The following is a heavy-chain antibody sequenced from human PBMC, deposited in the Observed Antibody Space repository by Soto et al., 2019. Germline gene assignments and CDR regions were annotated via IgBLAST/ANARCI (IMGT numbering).Heavy chain of an antibody. D-gene: IGHD5-18*01. CDR2: IYYSGST. V-gene: IGHV4-59*01. CDR3: ARGGSGYSYGYAFDY. J-gene: IGHJ4*02. Sequence: SETLSLTCTVSVGSISSYYWSWIRQPPGKGLEWIGYIYYSGSTNYNPSLKSRVTISVDTSKNQFSLKLSSVTAAGTAVYYCARGGSGYSYGYAFDYWGQGTLVTVSS. CDR1: VGSISSYY.